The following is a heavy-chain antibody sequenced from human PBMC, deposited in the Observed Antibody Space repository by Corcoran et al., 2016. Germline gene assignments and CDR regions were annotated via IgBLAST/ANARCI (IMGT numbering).Heavy chain of an antibody. J-gene: IGHJ4*02. V-gene: IGHV4-39*07. CDR3: AREVGATYEFDY. D-gene: IGHD1-26*01. CDR2: IYYSGST. Sequence: QLQLQESGPGLVKPSETLSLTCTVSGGSISSSSYYWGWIRQPPGKGLEWIGSIYYSGSTYYNPSLKSRVTISVDTSKNQFSLKLSSVTAADTAVYYCAREVGATYEFDYWGQGTLVTVSS. CDR1: GGSISSSSYY.